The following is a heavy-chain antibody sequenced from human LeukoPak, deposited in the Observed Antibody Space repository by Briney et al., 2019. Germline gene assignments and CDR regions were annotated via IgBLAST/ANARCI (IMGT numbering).Heavy chain of an antibody. J-gene: IGHJ4*02. CDR2: IYDSDST. CDR3: ARSRAFDL. V-gene: IGHV3-53*01. CDR1: GFSVRTNY. Sequence: GGSLRLSCVASGFSVRTNYMNWVRQAPGRRPEWVAIIYDSDSTYYTDSVKGRSTISRDSSKNTVYLQMNSLRIEDTALYYCARSRAFDLWGQGTLVTVSS.